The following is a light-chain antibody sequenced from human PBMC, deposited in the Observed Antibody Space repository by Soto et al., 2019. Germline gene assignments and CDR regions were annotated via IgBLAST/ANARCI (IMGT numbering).Light chain of an antibody. J-gene: IGLJ1*01. V-gene: IGLV4-69*01. CDR2: LNSDGSH. CDR1: SGHSSYA. Sequence: QSVLTQSPSASASLGASVKLTCTLSSGHSSYAIAWHQQQPEKGPRYLMKLNSDGSHSKGDGIPDRFSGSSSGAERYLIISSLLSEDEADYYCQTWGTGIHVFGTGTKLTVL. CDR3: QTWGTGIHV.